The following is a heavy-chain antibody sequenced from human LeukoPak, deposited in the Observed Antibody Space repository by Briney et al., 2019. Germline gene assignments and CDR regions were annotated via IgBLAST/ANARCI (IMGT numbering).Heavy chain of an antibody. V-gene: IGHV3-23*01. CDR2: ISATGDST. CDR3: ARHAPTSSAFDY. CDR1: GFTFSVYA. Sequence: GGSLRLSCAASGFTFSVYAMSWVRQAPGKGLEWVSAISATGDSTCYADSVKGRFTISRDNSKNTLYLQMSSLRAEDTAVYYCARHAPTSSAFDYWGHGTLVTVSS. D-gene: IGHD6-19*01. J-gene: IGHJ4*01.